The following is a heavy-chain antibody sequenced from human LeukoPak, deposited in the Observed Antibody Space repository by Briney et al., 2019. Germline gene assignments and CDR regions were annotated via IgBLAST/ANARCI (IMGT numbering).Heavy chain of an antibody. CDR1: GGSISSYY. J-gene: IGHJ6*02. Sequence: SETLSLTCTVSGGSISSYYWSWIRQPPGKGLEWIGYIYYSGSTNYNPSLKSRVTISVDTSKNQFSLKLSSVTAADTSVYYCARSGASAGYYYYGMDVWGQGTTVTVSS. CDR3: ARSGASAGYYYYGMDV. V-gene: IGHV4-59*01. D-gene: IGHD6-13*01. CDR2: IYYSGST.